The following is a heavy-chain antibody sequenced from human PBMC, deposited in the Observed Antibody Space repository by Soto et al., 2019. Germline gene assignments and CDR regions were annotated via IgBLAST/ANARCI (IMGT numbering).Heavy chain of an antibody. CDR1: GGSISSYY. D-gene: IGHD2-15*01. CDR3: ARQGYCSGGSCPRGAFDI. J-gene: IGHJ3*02. Sequence: QVQLQESGPGLVKPSETLSLTCTVSGGSISSYYWSWIRQPPGKGLEWIGYIYYSGSTNYNPSLKIRVTISVDTSKNQFSLKLSSVTAADTAVYYCARQGYCSGGSCPRGAFDIWGQGTMVTGSS. V-gene: IGHV4-59*08. CDR2: IYYSGST.